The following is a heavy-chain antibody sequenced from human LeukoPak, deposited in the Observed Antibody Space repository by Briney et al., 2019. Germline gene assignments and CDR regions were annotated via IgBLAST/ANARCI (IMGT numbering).Heavy chain of an antibody. V-gene: IGHV4-4*09. CDR2: IYTSGST. D-gene: IGHD6-6*01. CDR1: GGSISSYY. CDR3: ARNPGRKSSSSAVNNWFDP. Sequence: SETLSLTCTVSGGSISSYYWSWIRQPPGKGLEWIGYIYTSGSTNYNPSLKSRVTISVDTSKNQFSLKLSSVTAADTAVYYCARNPGRKSSSSAVNNWFDPWGQGTLVTVSS. J-gene: IGHJ5*02.